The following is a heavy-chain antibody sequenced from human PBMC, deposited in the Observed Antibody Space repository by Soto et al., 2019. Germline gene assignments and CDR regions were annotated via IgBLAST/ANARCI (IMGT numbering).Heavy chain of an antibody. CDR2: IDPSDSYA. V-gene: IGHV5-10-1*01. J-gene: IGHJ5*02. Sequence: QVPEKGLEWMGRIDPSDSYANYSPSFQGHVTMSADKSISTAYLQWSSLKASDTAMYYCGRVRVDKAEGWFDPWGQGTLVTVSS. CDR3: GRVRVDKAEGWFDP. D-gene: IGHD5-12*01.